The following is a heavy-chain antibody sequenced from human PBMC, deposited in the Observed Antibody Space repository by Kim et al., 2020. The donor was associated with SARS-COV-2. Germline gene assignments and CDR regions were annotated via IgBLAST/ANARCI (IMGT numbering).Heavy chain of an antibody. CDR1: GFTFSSYA. CDR3: AKEGGYSYGFGPTYYFDY. V-gene: IGHV3-23*01. D-gene: IGHD5-18*01. CDR2: ISGSGGST. J-gene: IGHJ4*02. Sequence: GGSLRLSCAASGFTFSSYAMSWVRQAPGKGLEWVSAISGSGGSTYYADSVKGRFTISRDNSKNTLYLQMNSLRAEDTAVYYCAKEGGYSYGFGPTYYFDYWGQGTLVTVSS.